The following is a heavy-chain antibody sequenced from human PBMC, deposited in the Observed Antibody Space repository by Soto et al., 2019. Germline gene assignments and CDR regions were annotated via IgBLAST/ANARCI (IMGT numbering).Heavy chain of an antibody. Sequence: GASVKVSCKASGYTFTSYDINWVRQATGQGLEWMGWINPYSGNTDYAQKLQGRVTMTTDTSTSTAYMELRSLRSDDTAVYYCARVPRISFIDSGSYNDYWGQGTLVTVSS. CDR2: INPYSGNT. CDR3: ARVPRISFIDSGSYNDY. J-gene: IGHJ4*02. V-gene: IGHV1-18*01. CDR1: GYTFTSYD. D-gene: IGHD1-26*01.